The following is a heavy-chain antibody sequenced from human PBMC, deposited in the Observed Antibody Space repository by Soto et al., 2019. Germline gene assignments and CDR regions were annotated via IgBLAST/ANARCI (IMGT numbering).Heavy chain of an antibody. CDR3: ARSLLDEYSSSWRSAYYGMDV. CDR1: GYTFTSYS. V-gene: IGHV1-2*02. D-gene: IGHD6-13*01. Sequence: ASVKVSCKASGYTFTSYSMHWVRQAPGQRLGWMGWINPGSGDTNNAQKFQGRVTMTRDTSTSTVYMELSALIPDDTAVYYCARSLLDEYSSSWRSAYYGMDVWGQGTTVTVSS. J-gene: IGHJ6*02. CDR2: INPGSGDT.